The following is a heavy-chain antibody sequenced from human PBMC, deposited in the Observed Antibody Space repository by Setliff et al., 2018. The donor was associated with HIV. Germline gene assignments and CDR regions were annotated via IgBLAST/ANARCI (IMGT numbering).Heavy chain of an antibody. CDR2: VYYSGTT. J-gene: IGHJ3*01. CDR1: GGSISTSGPGYY. D-gene: IGHD2-2*01. V-gene: IGHV4-39*07. Sequence: PSETLSLTCTVSGGSISTSGPGYYWGWVRQPPGGGLEWIGSVYYSGTTYYNPSLKSRVTMSVDTSKNHVSLKLSSVTAADTAVYYCARHNCGTTACYGVVVWGQGTMVTV. CDR3: ARHNCGTTACYGVVV.